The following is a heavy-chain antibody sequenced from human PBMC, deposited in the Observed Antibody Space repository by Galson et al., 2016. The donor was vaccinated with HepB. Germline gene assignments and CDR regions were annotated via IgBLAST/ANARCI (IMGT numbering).Heavy chain of an antibody. CDR2: IDQSGKT. Sequence: ETLSLTCAVSGGSFLGYYWSWIRQPPGKGLGWIGEIDQSGKTNYNPSLKSRVSISMDTSKTQFSLKLSSVTAADTAVYYCAAIAGYCTSPVCLDYWGRGTLVTVSS. J-gene: IGHJ4*02. V-gene: IGHV4-34*01. D-gene: IGHD2-8*01. CDR3: AAIAGYCTSPVCLDY. CDR1: GGSFLGYY.